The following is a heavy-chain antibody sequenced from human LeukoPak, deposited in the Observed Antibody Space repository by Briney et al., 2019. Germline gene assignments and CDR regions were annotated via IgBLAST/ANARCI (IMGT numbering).Heavy chain of an antibody. CDR3: ARDLEYDRITMIVVVRNDAFDI. V-gene: IGHV1-18*01. CDR1: GGTFSSYA. D-gene: IGHD3-22*01. Sequence: GASVKVSCKASGGTFSSYAISWVRQAPGQGLEWMGWISAYNGNTNYAQKLQGRVTMTTDTSTSTAYMELRSLRSDDTAVYYCARDLEYDRITMIVVVRNDAFDIWGQGTMVTVSS. J-gene: IGHJ3*02. CDR2: ISAYNGNT.